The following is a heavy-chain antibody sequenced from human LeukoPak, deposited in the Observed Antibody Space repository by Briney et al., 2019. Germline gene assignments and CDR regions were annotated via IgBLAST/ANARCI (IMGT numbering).Heavy chain of an antibody. D-gene: IGHD4-23*01. J-gene: IGHJ5*02. CDR1: GYTFTTYD. V-gene: IGHV1-8*01. Sequence: GASVKVSCKASGYTFTTYDINWERQATGQGLEWMGWMNPNSGNTGYAQKFQGRVTMTRNTSISTAYMELRSLRSEDTAVYYCARGPNKSDGGNSGSAWFDPWGQGTLVTVSS. CDR3: ARGPNKSDGGNSGSAWFDP. CDR2: MNPNSGNT.